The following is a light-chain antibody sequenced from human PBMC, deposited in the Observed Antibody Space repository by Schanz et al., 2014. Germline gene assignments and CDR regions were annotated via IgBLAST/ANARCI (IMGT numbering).Light chain of an antibody. J-gene: IGKJ1*01. CDR1: ESVSSDY. CDR3: QQYGTSPPT. Sequence: EIVLTQSPGTLSLSPGERATLSCWASESVSSDYLAWYQQKPGQAPRLLIYGASTRATGIPARFSGSGSGTDFTLTISRLEPEDFAVYYCQQYGTSPPTFGRGTKVEIK. V-gene: IGKV3-20*01. CDR2: GAS.